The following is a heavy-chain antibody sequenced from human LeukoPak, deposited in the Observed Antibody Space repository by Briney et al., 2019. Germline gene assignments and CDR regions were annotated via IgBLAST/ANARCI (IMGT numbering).Heavy chain of an antibody. CDR3: ARHSGPAHTAIFDY. J-gene: IGHJ4*02. CDR1: GYSFTSYW. V-gene: IGHV5-51*01. D-gene: IGHD5-18*01. CDR2: IYPGDSDT. Sequence: GESLKISCKGSGYSFTSYWIGWVRQMPGKGLEWMGIIYPGDSDTRYSPPFQGQVTISADKSISTAYLQWCSLKASDTAIYYCARHSGPAHTAIFDYWGQGTLVTVSS.